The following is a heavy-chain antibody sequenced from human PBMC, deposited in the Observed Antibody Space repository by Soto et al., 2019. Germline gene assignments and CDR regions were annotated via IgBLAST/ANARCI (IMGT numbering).Heavy chain of an antibody. Sequence: PGGSLRLSCAASGFTFSSYDMHWVRQATGKGLEWVSAIGTAGDTYYPGSVKGRFTISRENAKNSLYLQMNSLRAGDTAVYYCASGITMVRGVILDAFDIWGQGTMVTVSS. CDR1: GFTFSSYD. V-gene: IGHV3-13*04. CDR3: ASGITMVRGVILDAFDI. CDR2: IGTAGDT. D-gene: IGHD3-10*01. J-gene: IGHJ3*02.